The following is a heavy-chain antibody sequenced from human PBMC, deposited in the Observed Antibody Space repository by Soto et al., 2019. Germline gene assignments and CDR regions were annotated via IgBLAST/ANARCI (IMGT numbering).Heavy chain of an antibody. Sequence: SETLSLTCTVSGGSISSYYWSWIRQPPGKGLEWIGYIYYSGSTYYNPSLKSRVTISVDTSKNQFSLKLSSVTAADTAVYYCARAYYYDGPRFDPWGQGTLVTVSS. CDR3: ARAYYYDGPRFDP. J-gene: IGHJ5*02. CDR2: IYYSGST. CDR1: GGSISSYY. D-gene: IGHD3-22*01. V-gene: IGHV4-59*06.